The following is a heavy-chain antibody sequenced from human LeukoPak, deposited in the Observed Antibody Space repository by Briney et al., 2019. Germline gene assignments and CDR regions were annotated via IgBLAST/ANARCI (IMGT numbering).Heavy chain of an antibody. CDR2: ISSSSGDT. V-gene: IGHV3-11*06. J-gene: IGHJ1*01. D-gene: IGHD1-26*01. CDR1: GFTFSDYY. Sequence: GGSLRLSCAASGFTFSDYYLTWLRQAPGKGLEWVSYISSSSGDTNYADSVRGRFTISRDNANKSLYLQMNSLRDEDTAVYYCARVGATWYFQHWGQGALVTVSS. CDR3: ARVGATWYFQH.